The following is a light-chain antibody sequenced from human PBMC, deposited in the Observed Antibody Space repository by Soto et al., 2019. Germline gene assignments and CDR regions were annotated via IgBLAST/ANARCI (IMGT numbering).Light chain of an antibody. V-gene: IGKV3-20*01. CDR2: AAS. J-gene: IGKJ5*01. CDR3: QQYGSSSIT. Sequence: EMVLTQSPGTLSLSPGERASLSCRANQNVRSGYLAWYQQKPGQAPRLLIYAASSRATGIPDRFSGRGSGTDFTLTISGLEPEDSALYYCQQYGSSSITFGQGTRLEIK. CDR1: QNVRSGY.